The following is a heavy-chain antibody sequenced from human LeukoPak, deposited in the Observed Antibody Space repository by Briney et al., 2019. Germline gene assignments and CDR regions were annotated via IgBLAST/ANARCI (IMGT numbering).Heavy chain of an antibody. V-gene: IGHV4-34*01. D-gene: IGHD3-3*01. CDR2: INHSGST. CDR1: GGSFSGYY. J-gene: IGHJ6*02. Sequence: SETLSLTCAVYGGSFSGYYWSWIRQPPGEGLEWIGEINHSGSTNYNPSLKSRVTISVDTSKNQFSLKLSSVTAADTAVYYCARGRYYDFWSGYYTLPGYYGMDVWGQGTTVTVSS. CDR3: ARGRYYDFWSGYYTLPGYYGMDV.